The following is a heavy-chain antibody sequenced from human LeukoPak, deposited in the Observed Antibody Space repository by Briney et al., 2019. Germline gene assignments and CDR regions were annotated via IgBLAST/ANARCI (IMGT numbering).Heavy chain of an antibody. CDR1: GFTFGIYA. D-gene: IGHD5-12*01. CDR2: ITGSGGST. J-gene: IGHJ4*02. Sequence: GGALRLSCAASGFTFGIYAMTWVRQAPGKGLQWVSAITGSGGSTYYADSVKGRFTISRDNSKNTLCLRMNGLRAEDTAVYYCATLPRGPTGYVGYGGEDYWGQGTLVTVSS. CDR3: ATLPRGPTGYVGYGGEDY. V-gene: IGHV3-23*01.